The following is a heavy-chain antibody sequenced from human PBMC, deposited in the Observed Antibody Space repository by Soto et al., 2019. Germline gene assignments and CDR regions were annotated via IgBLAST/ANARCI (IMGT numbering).Heavy chain of an antibody. Sequence: GGSLRLSCAASGFTFSSYSMNWVRQAPGKGLEWVSSISSSSSYIYYADSVKGRFTISRDNAKNSLHLQMNSLRAEDTAVYYCARDGTALRYFDWYLDYWGQGTLVTVSS. CDR1: GFTFSSYS. D-gene: IGHD3-9*01. CDR2: ISSSSSYI. J-gene: IGHJ4*02. CDR3: ARDGTALRYFDWYLDY. V-gene: IGHV3-21*01.